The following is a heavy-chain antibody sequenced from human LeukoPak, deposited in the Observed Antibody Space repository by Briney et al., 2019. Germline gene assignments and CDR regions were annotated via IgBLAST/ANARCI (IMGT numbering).Heavy chain of an antibody. CDR1: GFVFSNYW. V-gene: IGHV3-7*01. CDR3: ARPSWDAKSYYYYYMDV. CDR2: IKQDGSEK. D-gene: IGHD6-13*01. J-gene: IGHJ6*03. Sequence: GGSLRLSCAASGFVFSNYWMNWVRQAPGKGLEWVANIKQDGSEKYYVDSARGRFTISRDNAGNSLFLQMNSLRAEDTAVYYCARPSWDAKSYYYYYMDVWGKGTTVTVSS.